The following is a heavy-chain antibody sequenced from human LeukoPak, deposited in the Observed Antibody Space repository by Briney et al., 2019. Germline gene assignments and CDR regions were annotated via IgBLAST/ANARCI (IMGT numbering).Heavy chain of an antibody. CDR2: ISYDGSNK. CDR1: GFTFNSYG. CDR3: AKDSYYGSGSYYLDY. D-gene: IGHD3-10*01. Sequence: QPGGSLRLSCAASGFTFNSYGMHWVRQAPGKGLEWVAVISYDGSNKYYADSVKGRFTISRDNSKNTLYLQMNSLRAEDTAVYYCAKDSYYGSGSYYLDYWGQGTLVTVSS. V-gene: IGHV3-30*18. J-gene: IGHJ4*02.